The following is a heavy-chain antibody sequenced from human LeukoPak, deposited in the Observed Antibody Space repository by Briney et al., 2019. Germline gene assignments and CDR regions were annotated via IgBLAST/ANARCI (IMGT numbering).Heavy chain of an antibody. V-gene: IGHV4-34*01. D-gene: IGHD5-18*01. Sequence: PSETLSLTCTVSGGSISSYYWSWIRQPPGKGLEWIGEINHSGSTNYNPSLKSRVTISVDTSKNQFSLKLSSVTAADTAVYYCARTGYSYGDYWGQGTLVTVSS. CDR3: ARTGYSYGDY. CDR1: GGSISSYY. CDR2: INHSGST. J-gene: IGHJ4*02.